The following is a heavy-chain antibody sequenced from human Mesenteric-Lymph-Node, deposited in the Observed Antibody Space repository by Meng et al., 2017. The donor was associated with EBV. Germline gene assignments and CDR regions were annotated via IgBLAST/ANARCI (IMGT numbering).Heavy chain of an antibody. CDR1: GDISSSNSAA. D-gene: IGHD2-2*01. V-gene: IGHV6-1*01. CDR3: ARATSGFDS. J-gene: IGHJ4*02. Sequence: GHLKQSGPGLVKPSQTLSLTCYISGDISSSNSAAWNWIRQSPLRGREWLGRTYYMSKGYNDYAVSVKSRKSINPDTSKNQFSLQLNSVTPEDTAVYYCARATSGFDSWGQGTLVTVSS. CDR2: TYYMSKGYN.